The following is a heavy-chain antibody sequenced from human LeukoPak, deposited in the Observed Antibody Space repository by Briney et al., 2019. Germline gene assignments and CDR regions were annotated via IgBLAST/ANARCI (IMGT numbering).Heavy chain of an antibody. CDR1: GFTFSSYS. V-gene: IGHV3-21*01. J-gene: IGHJ6*02. D-gene: IGHD5-18*01. CDR3: AREDTAMVTDYYYGMDV. CDR2: ISSSSSYI. Sequence: PGGSLRLSCAASGFTFSSYSMNWVRQAPGKGLEWVSSISSSSSYIYYADSVKGRFTISRDNAKNSLYLQMNSLRAEDTAVYYCAREDTAMVTDYYYGMDVWGQGTTVTVSS.